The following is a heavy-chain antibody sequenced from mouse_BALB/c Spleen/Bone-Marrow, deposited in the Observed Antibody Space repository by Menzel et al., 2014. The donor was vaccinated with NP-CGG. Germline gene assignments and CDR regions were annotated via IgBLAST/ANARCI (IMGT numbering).Heavy chain of an antibody. V-gene: IGHV1S29*02. Sequence: VQLKESGPELVKPGASVKISCKASGFTFTDYNMHWVKQSHGEGLEWIGFIYPYNSDTVYNQKFKTRATLTVDNSSSTAYMELRSLTSEDSAVYYCARGYYYSMDYWGQGTSVTVSS. CDR1: GFTFTDYN. J-gene: IGHJ4*01. CDR2: IYPYNSDT. CDR3: ARGYYYSMDY.